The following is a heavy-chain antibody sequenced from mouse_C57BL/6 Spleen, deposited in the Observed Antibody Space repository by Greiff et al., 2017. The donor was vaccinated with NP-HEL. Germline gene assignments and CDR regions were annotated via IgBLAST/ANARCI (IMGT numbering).Heavy chain of an antibody. Sequence: QVQLQQSGAELVRPGTSVKMSCKASGYTFTNYWIGWAKQRPGHGLEWIGDIYPGGGYTNYNEKFKGKATLTADKSSSTAYMQFSSLTSEDSAIYYCARSTGNSWFAYWGQGTLVTVSA. J-gene: IGHJ3*01. D-gene: IGHD2-1*01. CDR1: GYTFTNYW. V-gene: IGHV1-63*01. CDR2: IYPGGGYT. CDR3: ARSTGNSWFAY.